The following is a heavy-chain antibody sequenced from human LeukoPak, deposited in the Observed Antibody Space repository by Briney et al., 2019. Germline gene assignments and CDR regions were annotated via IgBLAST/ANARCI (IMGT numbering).Heavy chain of an antibody. CDR3: ARLADYVFDY. CDR2: IYYSGST. Sequence: SETLSLTCTVSGGSISSYYWSWIRQPPGKGLEWIGYIYYSGSTNYNPSLKSRVTISVDTSKNQFSLKLSSVTAADTAVYYCARLADYVFDYWGQGTLVTVSS. V-gene: IGHV4-59*08. CDR1: GGSISSYY. J-gene: IGHJ4*02. D-gene: IGHD4/OR15-4a*01.